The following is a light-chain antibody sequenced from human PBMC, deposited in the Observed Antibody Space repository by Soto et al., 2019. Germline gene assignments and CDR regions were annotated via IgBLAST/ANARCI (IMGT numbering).Light chain of an antibody. CDR2: GAS. CDR1: QTISNN. Sequence: ELVMTQFPATLSVSPGGRATLSGRASQTISNNLAWYQQKPGQAPRLLIYGASTRATGIPARFSGSGSGTEFTLTISSLQPEDFATYYCQQSYSTTLTVGGGTKV. J-gene: IGKJ4*01. CDR3: QQSYSTTLT. V-gene: IGKV3-15*01.